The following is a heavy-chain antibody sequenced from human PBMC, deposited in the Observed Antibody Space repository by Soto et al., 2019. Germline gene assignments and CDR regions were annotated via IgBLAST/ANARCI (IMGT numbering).Heavy chain of an antibody. CDR1: GGSFSGYY. CDR2: INHSGST. Sequence: PSETLSLTCAVYGGSFSGYYWSWIRQPPGKGLEWIGEINHSGSTNYNPSLKSRVTISVDTSKNQFSMKLSSVTAAGTAVYYCARATVSDYWGQGTLVTVSS. V-gene: IGHV4-34*01. CDR3: ARATVSDY. J-gene: IGHJ4*02. D-gene: IGHD4-17*01.